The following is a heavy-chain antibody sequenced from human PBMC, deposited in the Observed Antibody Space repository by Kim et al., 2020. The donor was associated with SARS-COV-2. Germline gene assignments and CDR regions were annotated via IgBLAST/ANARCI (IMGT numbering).Heavy chain of an antibody. CDR3: ARLRWAVAGTWHYYYGMDV. Sequence: GESLKISCKGSGYSFTSYWIGWVRQMPGKGLAWMGIIYPGDSDTRYSPSFQGQVTISADKSISTAYLQWSSLKASDTAMYYCARLRWAVAGTWHYYYGMDVWGQGTTVTVSS. CDR2: IYPGDSDT. CDR1: GYSFTSYW. D-gene: IGHD6-19*01. J-gene: IGHJ6*02. V-gene: IGHV5-51*01.